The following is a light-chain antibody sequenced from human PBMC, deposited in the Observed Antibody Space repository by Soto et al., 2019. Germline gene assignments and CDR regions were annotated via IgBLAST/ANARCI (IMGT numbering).Light chain of an antibody. CDR2: YDD. V-gene: IGLV1-36*01. CDR1: SSNIGNNS. CDR3: AAWDDSLNGYV. Sequence: QSVLTQPPSVSEAPRQRVTISCSGSSSNIGNNSVNWYQQRPGKSPKLLIYYDDLLPSGVSDRFSGSKSGTSDSLAISGLQSEDEAEYYCAAWDDSLNGYVFGTGTKLTVL. J-gene: IGLJ1*01.